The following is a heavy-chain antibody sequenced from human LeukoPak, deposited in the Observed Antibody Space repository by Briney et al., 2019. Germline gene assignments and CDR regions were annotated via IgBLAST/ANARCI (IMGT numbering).Heavy chain of an antibody. CDR2: ISGSGSST. CDR1: GFTFSSYA. J-gene: IGHJ2*01. D-gene: IGHD3-22*01. CDR3: APSADYYDSSGYV. V-gene: IGHV3-23*01. Sequence: HPGGSLRLSCAASGFTFSSYAMSWVRQPPGKGLEWVSAISGSGSSTYYADSVKGRFTISRDNSKNTLYLQMSGLRAEDTAVYYCAPSADYYDSSGYVWGRGTLVNVSS.